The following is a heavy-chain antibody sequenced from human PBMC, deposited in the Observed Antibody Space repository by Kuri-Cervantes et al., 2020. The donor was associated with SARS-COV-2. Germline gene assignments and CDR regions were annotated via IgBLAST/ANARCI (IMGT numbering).Heavy chain of an antibody. Sequence: ASVKVSCKASGYTFTSYDINWVRQATGQGLEWMGWMNPNSGNTGYAQKFQGRVTMTRNTSISTAYMKLSSLRSEDTAVYYCARGGQYYDFWSGYPTDYYYYYMDVWGKGTTVTVSS. CDR2: MNPNSGNT. CDR3: ARGGQYYDFWSGYPTDYYYYYMDV. D-gene: IGHD3-3*01. CDR1: GYTFTSYD. J-gene: IGHJ6*03. V-gene: IGHV1-8*02.